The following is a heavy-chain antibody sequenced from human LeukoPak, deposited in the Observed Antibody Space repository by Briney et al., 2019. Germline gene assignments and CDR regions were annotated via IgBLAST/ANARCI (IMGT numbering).Heavy chain of an antibody. J-gene: IGHJ4*02. CDR1: GFTFSSYA. V-gene: IGHV3-23*01. CDR2: ISGSGGST. Sequence: GGSLRLSCAASGFTFSSYAMSWVRQAPGNGREGVSAISGSGGSTYYADSVKGRFTISRDNSKNTLYLQMNSLRAEDTAVYYCAKDAGSSWYYPFDYWGQGTLVTVSS. CDR3: AKDAGSSWYYPFDY. D-gene: IGHD6-13*01.